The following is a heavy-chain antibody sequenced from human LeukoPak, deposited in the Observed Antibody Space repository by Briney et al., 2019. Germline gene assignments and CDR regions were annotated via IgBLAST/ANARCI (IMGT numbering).Heavy chain of an antibody. CDR1: GYTFTSYD. CDR3: ARGTNWFDP. V-gene: IGHV1-8*01. Sequence: ASVNVSCKASGYTFTSYDINWARQATGQGFEWMGWMNPNSGNTGYAQKFQGRVTMTRNTSISTAYMELSSLRSEDTAVYYCARGTNWFDPWGQGTLVTVSS. J-gene: IGHJ5*02. CDR2: MNPNSGNT.